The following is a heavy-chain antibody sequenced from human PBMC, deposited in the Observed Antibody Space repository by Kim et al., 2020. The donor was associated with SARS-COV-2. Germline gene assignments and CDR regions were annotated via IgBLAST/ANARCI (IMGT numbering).Heavy chain of an antibody. CDR3: AREYVVPASSGYYYYGMDV. Sequence: GRCTISRDNSKNTLYLQMNSLGAEDTAVYYCAREYVVPASSGYYYYGMDVWGQGTTVTVSS. D-gene: IGHD2-2*01. J-gene: IGHJ6*02. V-gene: IGHV3-30*07.